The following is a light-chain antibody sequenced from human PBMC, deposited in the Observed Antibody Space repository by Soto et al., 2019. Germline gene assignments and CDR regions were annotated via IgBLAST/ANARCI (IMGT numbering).Light chain of an antibody. CDR3: QQRSNWIT. CDR1: QSVTNY. J-gene: IGKJ5*01. V-gene: IGKV3-11*01. Sequence: EIVLTQSPATLSLSPGERATLSCRASQSVTNYLAWYQQKPGQAPRLLIYDAFNRATGTPARFSGSGSGTDFTLTSVSLEPEDFAVYYCQQRSNWITFGQGTRLEIK. CDR2: DAF.